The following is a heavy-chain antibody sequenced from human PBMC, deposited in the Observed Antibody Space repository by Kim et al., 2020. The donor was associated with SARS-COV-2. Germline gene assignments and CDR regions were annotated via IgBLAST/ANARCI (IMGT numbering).Heavy chain of an antibody. CDR2: INAGNGNT. J-gene: IGHJ6*02. CDR1: GYTFTSYA. D-gene: IGHD3-3*01. CDR3: ARAYYDFWSGYEYYYYGMDV. Sequence: ASVKVSCKASGYTFTSYAMHWVRQAPGQRLEWMGWINAGNGNTKYSQKFQGRVTITRDTSASTAYMELSSLRSEDTAVYYCARAYYDFWSGYEYYYYGMDVWGQGTTVTVSS. V-gene: IGHV1-3*01.